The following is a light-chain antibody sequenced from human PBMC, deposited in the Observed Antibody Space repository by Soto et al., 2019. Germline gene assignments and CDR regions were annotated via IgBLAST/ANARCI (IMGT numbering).Light chain of an antibody. CDR3: HQYNNWPPST. J-gene: IGKJ5*01. V-gene: IGKV3-15*01. Sequence: ETVLTQNTGRLSLSAGERATLSCRAIQSLSSSYLAWHQQKPGQAPRLVIFDKSSRAPGVPARFSGSGTGTDFTLTINGLQAEDFGVYYGHQYNNWPPSTIGQGTRLEIK. CDR2: DKS. CDR1: QSLSSSY.